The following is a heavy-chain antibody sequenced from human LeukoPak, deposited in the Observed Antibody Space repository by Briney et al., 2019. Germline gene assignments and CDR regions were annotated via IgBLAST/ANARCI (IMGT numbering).Heavy chain of an antibody. Sequence: PGGSLRFSCAASGFTFSSYSMNWVRQAPGKGLEWVSSISSSSSYIYYADSVKGRFTISRDNAKNSLYLQVNSLRAEDTAVYYCARPNLYSTSLDAFDIWGQGTMVTVSS. J-gene: IGHJ3*02. CDR1: GFTFSSYS. CDR2: ISSSSSYI. CDR3: ARPNLYSTSLDAFDI. V-gene: IGHV3-21*01. D-gene: IGHD2-8*01.